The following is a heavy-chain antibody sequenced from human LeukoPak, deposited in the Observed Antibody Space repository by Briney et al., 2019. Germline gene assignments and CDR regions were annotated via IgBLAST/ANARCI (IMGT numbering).Heavy chain of an antibody. CDR1: GFTVSSNS. J-gene: IGHJ5*02. CDR2: IYSGGST. D-gene: IGHD3-16*02. Sequence: GGSLRLSCAASGFTVSSNSMSWVRQAPGKGLEGVSFIYSGGSTYYADSVKGRFTISRDNSKNTLYLQMNSLRADDTAVYYCARAPFSSYDYVWGSYRLGRWFDPWGQGTLVTVSS. V-gene: IGHV3-53*01. CDR3: ARAPFSSYDYVWGSYRLGRWFDP.